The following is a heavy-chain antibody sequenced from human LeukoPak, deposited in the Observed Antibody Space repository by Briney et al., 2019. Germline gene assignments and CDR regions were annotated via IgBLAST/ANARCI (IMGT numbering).Heavy chain of an antibody. CDR1: GFTFSSYA. V-gene: IGHV3-23*01. CDR3: AKDVALYDILPGNEYSARENYYYGMDV. J-gene: IGHJ6*02. D-gene: IGHD3-9*01. Sequence: PGGSLRLPCAASGFTFSSYAMSWVRQAPGKGLEWVSAISGSGGSTYYADSVKGRFTISRDNSKNTLYLQMNSLRAEDTAVYYCAKDVALYDILPGNEYSARENYYYGMDVWGQGTTVTVSS. CDR2: ISGSGGST.